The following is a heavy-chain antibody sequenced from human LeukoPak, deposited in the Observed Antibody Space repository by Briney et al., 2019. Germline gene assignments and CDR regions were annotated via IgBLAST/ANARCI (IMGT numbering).Heavy chain of an antibody. D-gene: IGHD3-22*01. CDR1: GFTFSGYA. CDR2: ISSDRSYI. Sequence: GGSLRLSCAASGFTFSGYAMSWVRQAPGKGLEWVSSISSDRSYIYYADSVKGRFTISRDNAKNSLYLQMNSLRAEDTAVYYCARDDYYDRGFDYWGQGTLVTVSS. J-gene: IGHJ4*02. CDR3: ARDDYYDRGFDY. V-gene: IGHV3-21*01.